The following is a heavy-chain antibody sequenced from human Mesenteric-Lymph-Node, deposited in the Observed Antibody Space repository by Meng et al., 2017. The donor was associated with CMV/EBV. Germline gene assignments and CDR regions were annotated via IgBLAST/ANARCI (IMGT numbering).Heavy chain of an antibody. CDR3: ASSSFGAGRHFDY. D-gene: IGHD3-16*01. J-gene: IGHJ4*02. CDR2: IYPDDSDI. V-gene: IGHV5-51*01. CDR1: GYSFATYW. Sequence: GGSLRLSCKGSGYSFATYWIGWVRQVPGKGLEWMGIIYPDDSDIKYSPSFQGQVTISADKSISVTYLQWSSLEASDTAMYYCASSSFGAGRHFDYWGQGTLVTVSS.